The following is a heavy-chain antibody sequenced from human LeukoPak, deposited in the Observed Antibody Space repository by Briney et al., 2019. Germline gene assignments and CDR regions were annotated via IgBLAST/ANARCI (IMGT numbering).Heavy chain of an antibody. CDR1: SGSISRIDYY. CDR2: IYYRGST. J-gene: IGHJ3*01. CDR3: ARSYCNSTSCYAVGAFDF. Sequence: SETLSLTCTVSSGSISRIDYYWGWIRQPPGKGLEWIGSIYYRGSTYYNPSLKSRVTISVDTSKNQFSLKLSSVTAADTAVYYCARSYCNSTSCYAVGAFDFWGQGTMVTVS. D-gene: IGHD2-2*01. V-gene: IGHV4-39*01.